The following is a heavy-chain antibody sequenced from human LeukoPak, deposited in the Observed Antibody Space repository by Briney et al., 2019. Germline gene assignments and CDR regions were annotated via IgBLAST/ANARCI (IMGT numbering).Heavy chain of an antibody. Sequence: GQSLNISSNHSEYSFPNYCICWVRHIPGKGRDWIGIIYPDDSDTRYTPSFQGHVTISADKSISTAYLQWSSLKASGNAMYYCAIGRGGPQLGDYWGQGTLVTVSS. CDR1: EYSFPNYC. J-gene: IGHJ4*02. CDR2: IYPDDSDT. D-gene: IGHD6-13*01. V-gene: IGHV5-51*01. CDR3: AIGRGGPQLGDY.